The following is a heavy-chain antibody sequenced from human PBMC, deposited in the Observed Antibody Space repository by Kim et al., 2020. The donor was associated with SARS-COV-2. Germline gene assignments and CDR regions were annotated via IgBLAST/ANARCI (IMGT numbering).Heavy chain of an antibody. V-gene: IGHV1-46*01. Sequence: ASVKVSCKASGYTFRSYYINWVRKAPGQGLEWMGIINPNGGSTTHARKLQDRLLMTRDPSTNTVYMELSGLASEDTAVYYCARGASSLQYVDWLYAFDMWGQGTMVTVSS. D-gene: IGHD3-9*01. J-gene: IGHJ3*02. CDR3: ARGASSLQYVDWLYAFDM. CDR2: INPNGGST. CDR1: GYTFRSYY.